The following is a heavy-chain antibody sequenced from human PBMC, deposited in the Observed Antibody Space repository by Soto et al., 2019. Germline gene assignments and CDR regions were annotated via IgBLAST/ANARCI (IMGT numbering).Heavy chain of an antibody. V-gene: IGHV3-7*01. CDR1: GFTFSSYW. J-gene: IGHJ4*02. CDR2: IKKDGSET. CDR3: ASGIPAALGRGARK. D-gene: IGHD2-2*01. Sequence: EVQLVESGGGLVQPGGSLRLSCATSGFTFSSYWMTWVRQAPGKGLEWVANIKKDGSETYYVDSVRGRFTISRDNAMNSLYLQMNSLGAEGTAVYYCASGIPAALGRGARKWGQGTLVTVSS.